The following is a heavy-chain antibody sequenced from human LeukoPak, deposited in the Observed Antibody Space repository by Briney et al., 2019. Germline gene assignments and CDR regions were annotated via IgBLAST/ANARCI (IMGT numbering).Heavy chain of an antibody. CDR2: INHSGST. J-gene: IGHJ6*02. CDR3: ARAWDTAMVTPYYGMDV. D-gene: IGHD5-18*01. Sequence: PSETLSLTCAVYGGSFSGYYWSWIRQPPGKGLEWIGEINHSGSTNYNPSLKSRVTISVDTSKNQFSLKLSSVTAADTAVYYCARAWDTAMVTPYYGMDVWGQGTTVTVSS. CDR1: GGSFSGYY. V-gene: IGHV4-34*01.